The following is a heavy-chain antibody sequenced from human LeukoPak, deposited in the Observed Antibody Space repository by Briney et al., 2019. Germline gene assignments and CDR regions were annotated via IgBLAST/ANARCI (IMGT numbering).Heavy chain of an antibody. D-gene: IGHD3-9*01. Sequence: ASVKVSCKASGYTFTGYYMHWLRQAAGKGPECMGGFDPEDGETVYAQKFQDRVTLTEDRSTDIAYMELSSLRFEDTAIYYCAIGGFDILTGYIKWGQGTLVTVSS. V-gene: IGHV1-24*01. J-gene: IGHJ4*02. CDR3: AIGGFDILTGYIK. CDR2: FDPEDGET. CDR1: GYTFTGYY.